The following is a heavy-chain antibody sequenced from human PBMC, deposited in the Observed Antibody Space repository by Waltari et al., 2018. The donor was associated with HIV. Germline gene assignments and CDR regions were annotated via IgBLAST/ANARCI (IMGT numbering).Heavy chain of an antibody. CDR2: IYYTGST. Sequence: QLRLQESGSGLLKPSQTLSLTCNVSGGSVGSSGFSWSWIRQLPGKGLEWIGYIYYTGSTYYNPSLKSRVNISLYRSKNQFSLRISYVSAADTAVYYCARDRFCNGNGCSPSDAFDVWGQGRMVTVSS. V-gene: IGHV4-30-2*06. CDR3: ARDRFCNGNGCSPSDAFDV. J-gene: IGHJ3*01. CDR1: GGSVGSSGFS. D-gene: IGHD2-15*01.